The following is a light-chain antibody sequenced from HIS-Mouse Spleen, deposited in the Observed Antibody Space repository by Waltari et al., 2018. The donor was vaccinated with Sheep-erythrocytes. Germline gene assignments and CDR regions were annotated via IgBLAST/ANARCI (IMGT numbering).Light chain of an antibody. CDR2: QDS. Sequence: SYELTQPPSVSVSPGQTASITCPGDQLGDKYACWYQQKPGQSPVLVIYQDSKRPSGNPERFSGSNSGNTATLTISGTQAMDEADYYCQAWDSSTAVFGGGTKLTVL. CDR1: QLGDKY. V-gene: IGLV3-1*01. J-gene: IGLJ2*01. CDR3: QAWDSSTAV.